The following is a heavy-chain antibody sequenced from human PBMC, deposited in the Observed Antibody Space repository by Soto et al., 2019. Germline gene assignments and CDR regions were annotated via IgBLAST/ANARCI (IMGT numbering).Heavy chain of an antibody. D-gene: IGHD1-26*01. CDR3: RREEYGD. J-gene: IGHJ4*02. Sequence: EVQLVESGGGLVKPGGSLRLSCTASGFTFSSYTMSWVRQAPGKGLQWVSSISSPGTYMVYADSAKGRFTISRDNAKNSVYLQLSSLRAADSAAYYCRREEYGDWGQGTLVTVSS. CDR1: GFTFSSYT. CDR2: ISSPGTYM. V-gene: IGHV3-21*01.